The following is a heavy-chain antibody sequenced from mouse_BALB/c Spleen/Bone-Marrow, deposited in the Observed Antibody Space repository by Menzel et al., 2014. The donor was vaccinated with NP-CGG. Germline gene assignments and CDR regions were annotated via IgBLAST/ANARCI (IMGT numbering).Heavy chain of an antibody. Sequence: VQLKESGPDLVKPAASVKLSCTASGFNITDPYIHWVRQRPEQGLEWIGRIDPASAITNYDPQFQGKATLSADTSSKTAYLVFSSLTSEVSAVYYFADLTGSFVFWSQNATLTVS. V-gene: IGHV14-3*02. J-gene: IGHJ2*01. CDR3: ADLTGSFVF. CDR2: IDPASAIT. CDR1: GFNITDPY. D-gene: IGHD4-1*01.